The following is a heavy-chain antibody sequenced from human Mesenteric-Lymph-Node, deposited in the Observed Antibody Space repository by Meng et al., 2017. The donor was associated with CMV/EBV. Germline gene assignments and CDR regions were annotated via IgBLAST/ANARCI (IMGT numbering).Heavy chain of an antibody. J-gene: IGHJ6*02. D-gene: IGHD2-2*01. V-gene: IGHV3-15*01. CDR2: IKSQTNGGTT. CDR1: GFSFNNAW. CDR3: TTDRTYIVVVPAAKWYYYYGMDV. Sequence: GESLKISCAVSGFSFNNAWMHWVRQAPGKGLEWVGRIKSQTNGGTTDYAAHVKGRFTISRDDSKNTLYLQMNSLKTEDTAVYYCTTDRTYIVVVPAAKWYYYYGMDVWGQGTTVTVSS.